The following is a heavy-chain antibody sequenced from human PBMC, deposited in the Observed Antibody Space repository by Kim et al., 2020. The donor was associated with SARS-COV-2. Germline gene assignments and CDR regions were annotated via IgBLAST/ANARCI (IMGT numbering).Heavy chain of an antibody. CDR3: ARVVWFGDIDY. CDR1: GGSFSGYY. V-gene: IGHV4-34*01. J-gene: IGHJ4*02. D-gene: IGHD3-10*01. Sequence: SETLSLTCAVYGGSFSGYYWSWIRQPPGKGLEWIGEINHSGSTNYNPSLKSRVTISVDTSKNQFSLKLSSVTAADTAVYYCARVVWFGDIDYWGQGTLVTVSS. CDR2: INHSGST.